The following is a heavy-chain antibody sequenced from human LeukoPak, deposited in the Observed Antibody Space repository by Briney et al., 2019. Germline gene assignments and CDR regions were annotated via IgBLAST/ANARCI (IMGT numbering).Heavy chain of an antibody. CDR3: ARAAPATATLDY. J-gene: IGHJ4*02. D-gene: IGHD2-15*01. V-gene: IGHV1-69*04. CDR1: GGTFSSYA. Sequence: GASVKVSCKASGGTFSSYAISWVRQAPGQGLEWMGRIIPILGIANYAQKFQGRVTITADKSTSTAYMELSSLRSEDTAVYYCARAAPATATLDYWGQETLVTVSS. CDR2: IIPILGIA.